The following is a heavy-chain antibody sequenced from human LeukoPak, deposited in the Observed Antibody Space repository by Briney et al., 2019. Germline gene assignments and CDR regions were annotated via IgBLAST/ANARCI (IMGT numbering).Heavy chain of an antibody. CDR1: GFTFSDYY. J-gene: IGHJ4*02. Sequence: GGSLRLSCAASGFTFSDYYMSWIRQAPGKGLEWVSYISSSGSTIYYADSVKGRFTISRDNAKNPLYLQMNSLRAEDTAVYYCARDQDLGYCSSTSCYISDYWGQGTLVTVSS. V-gene: IGHV3-11*01. CDR3: ARDQDLGYCSSTSCYISDY. CDR2: ISSSGSTI. D-gene: IGHD2-2*02.